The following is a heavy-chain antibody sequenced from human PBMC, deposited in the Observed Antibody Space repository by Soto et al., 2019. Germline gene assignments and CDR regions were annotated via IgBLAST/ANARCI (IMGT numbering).Heavy chain of an antibody. V-gene: IGHV3-33*01. Sequence: AALLGHSYSAFGFMFSNQGMHWVRQAPGKGLEWVAVIWSDGNNKYYADSVKGRFTISRDNSKNTVYLQMNSLRAEDTAVYYCVRGDNWNDEASDYWGQGT. CDR1: GFMFSNQG. CDR2: IWSDGNNK. J-gene: IGHJ4*02. CDR3: VRGDNWNDEASDY. D-gene: IGHD1-1*01.